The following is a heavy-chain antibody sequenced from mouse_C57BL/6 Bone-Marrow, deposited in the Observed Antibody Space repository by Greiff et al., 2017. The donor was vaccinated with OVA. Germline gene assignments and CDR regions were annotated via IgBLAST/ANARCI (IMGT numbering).Heavy chain of an antibody. D-gene: IGHD2-1*01. CDR3: ARGAYGNYDAMDY. CDR2: INPNNGGT. J-gene: IGHJ4*01. V-gene: IGHV1-18*01. CDR1: GYTFTDYN. Sequence: VQLKESGPELVKPGASVKIPCKASGYTFTDYNMDWVKQSHGKSLEWIGDINPNNGGTIYNQKFKGKATLTVDKSSSTAYMELRSLTSEDTAVYYCARGAYGNYDAMDYWGQGTSVTVSS.